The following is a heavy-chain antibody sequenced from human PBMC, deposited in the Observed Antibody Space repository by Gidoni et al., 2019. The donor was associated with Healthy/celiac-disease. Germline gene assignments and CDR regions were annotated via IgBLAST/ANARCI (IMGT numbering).Heavy chain of an antibody. CDR2: ISYDGSNK. V-gene: IGHV3-30*18. Sequence: QVQLVESGGGVVQPGRSLRISCAASGFTFSSYGMHWVRQAPGKGLEWVAVISYDGSNKYYADSVKGRFTISRDNSKNTLYLQMNSLRAEDTAVYYCAKADGGNDYWGQGTLVTVSS. CDR1: GFTFSSYG. J-gene: IGHJ4*02. CDR3: AKADGGNDY. D-gene: IGHD2-15*01.